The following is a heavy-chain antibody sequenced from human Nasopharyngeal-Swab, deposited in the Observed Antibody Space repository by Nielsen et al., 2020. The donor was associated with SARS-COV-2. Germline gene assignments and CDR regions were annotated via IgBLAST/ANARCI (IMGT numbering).Heavy chain of an antibody. CDR3: AKDMGNYYGSTRMDV. D-gene: IGHD3-10*01. J-gene: IGHJ6*02. CDR2: IYGDGTTT. Sequence: GGSLRLSCAASGFSFSSYWMHWVRQVPGKGLVWVSCIYGDGTTTKYADSVKGRFTISRDNAKNTLYLQMNSLRPEDTALYYCAKDMGNYYGSTRMDVWGQGTTVTVSS. V-gene: IGHV3-74*03. CDR1: GFSFSSYW.